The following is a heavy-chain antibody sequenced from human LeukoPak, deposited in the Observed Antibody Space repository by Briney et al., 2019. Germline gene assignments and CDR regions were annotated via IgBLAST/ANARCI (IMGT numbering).Heavy chain of an antibody. CDR2: ISGSGGST. J-gene: IGHJ6*03. Sequence: GGSLRLSCAASGFTFSSYAMCWVRQAPGKGLEWVSAISGSGGSTYYADSVKGRFTISRDNSKNTLYLQMNSLRAEDTAVYYSAKDTSYYYYYYMDVWGKGTTVTVSS. V-gene: IGHV3-23*01. CDR1: GFTFSSYA. CDR3: AKDTSYYYYYYMDV.